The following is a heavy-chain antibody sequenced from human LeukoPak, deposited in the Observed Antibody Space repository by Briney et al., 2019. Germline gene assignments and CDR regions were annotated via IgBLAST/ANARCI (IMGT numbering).Heavy chain of an antibody. CDR3: ARDTRLGDSSGFSDY. D-gene: IGHD3-22*01. CDR1: NYIFTTYG. CDR2: ISVYNGNT. V-gene: IGHV1-18*01. Sequence: ASETVSCKTSNYIFTTYGISWVRQAPGQGLEWMGWISVYNGNTNYAQKFQGRVTMTTDTSTSTAYMELTSLRSDDTAVYYCARDTRLGDSSGFSDYWGQGTLVTVSS. J-gene: IGHJ4*02.